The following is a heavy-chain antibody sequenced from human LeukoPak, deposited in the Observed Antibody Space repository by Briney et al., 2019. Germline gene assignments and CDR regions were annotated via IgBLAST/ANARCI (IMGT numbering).Heavy chain of an antibody. CDR2: VHLSGAT. CDR3: TRESGAFSPFGF. V-gene: IGHV4-4*02. D-gene: IGHD1-26*01. Sequence: PSGTLSLACAVSGGSITTTNWWSWVRQPPGKGLEWIGEVHLSGATNYNPSLESRVSMSIDKSKNHLSLEVTSVTAADTAIYYCTRESGAFSPFGFWGQGTLLTVSS. J-gene: IGHJ4*02. CDR1: GGSITTTNW.